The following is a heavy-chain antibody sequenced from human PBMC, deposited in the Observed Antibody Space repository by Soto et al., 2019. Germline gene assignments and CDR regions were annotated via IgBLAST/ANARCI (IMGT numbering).Heavy chain of an antibody. V-gene: IGHV3-23*01. CDR1: EFSFSTYV. Sequence: GGSLRLSCAASEFSFSTYVMNWVRQAPGKGLEWVSVISGSGTNTYYAESEKGRFTISRDNSENTLYLQMNSLRPEDSALYYCAKGSLVRPDYVRAPFALWGQGTLVTVSS. D-gene: IGHD4-17*01. J-gene: IGHJ4*02. CDR3: AKGSLVRPDYVRAPFAL. CDR2: ISGSGTNT.